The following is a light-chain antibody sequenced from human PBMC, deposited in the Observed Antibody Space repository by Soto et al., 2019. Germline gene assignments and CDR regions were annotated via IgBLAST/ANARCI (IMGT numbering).Light chain of an antibody. CDR2: DVS. V-gene: IGLV2-11*01. J-gene: IGLJ3*02. CDR3: CSYAGTSRV. CDR1: SSDVGAYNY. Sequence: QSALTQPRSVSGSPGQSVTISCTGTSSDVGAYNYISWYQHHPGKAPRLMIYDVSQRPSGVPDRFSGSKSGNTASLTISGLQAEDEAAYYCCSYAGTSRVFGGVTKVTVL.